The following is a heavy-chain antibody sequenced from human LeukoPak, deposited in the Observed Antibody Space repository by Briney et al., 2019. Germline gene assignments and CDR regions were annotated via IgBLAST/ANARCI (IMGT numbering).Heavy chain of an antibody. D-gene: IGHD1-26*01. CDR3: ARDRLGVDY. V-gene: IGHV3-48*03. CDR2: ISSSGSTI. Sequence: GGSLRLSCAASGFIFSSYSMNWVRQAPGKGLEWVSYISSSGSTIYYADSVKGRFTISRDNAKNSLYLQMNSLRAEDTAVYYCARDRLGVDYWGQGTLVTVSS. CDR1: GFIFSSYS. J-gene: IGHJ4*02.